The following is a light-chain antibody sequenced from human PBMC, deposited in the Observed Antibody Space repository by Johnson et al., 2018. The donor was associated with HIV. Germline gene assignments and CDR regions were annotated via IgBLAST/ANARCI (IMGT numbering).Light chain of an antibody. Sequence: HSVLTQPPSVSAAPGQKVTISCSGSSSNIGNNYVSWYQQLPGTAPKLLIYDNNKRPSGIPDRFSGSKSGTSATLGITGLQTGDEADYYCETWGTGLSAGGVFGTGTKVTVL. V-gene: IGLV1-51*01. CDR3: ETWGTGLSAGGV. CDR1: SSNIGNNY. J-gene: IGLJ1*01. CDR2: DNN.